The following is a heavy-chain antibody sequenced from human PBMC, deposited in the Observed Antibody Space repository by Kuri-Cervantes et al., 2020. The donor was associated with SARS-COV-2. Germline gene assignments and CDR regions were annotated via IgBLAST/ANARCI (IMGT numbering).Heavy chain of an antibody. V-gene: IGHV4-34*01. CDR1: GGSFSGYY. CDR2: IHYTGSA. Sequence: ESLKISCAVYGGSFSGYYWSWIRQPPGKGLEWIGNIHYTGSAYYTWSLKSRVTISVDTSKNQFSLKLNSVTAADTAVYYCARRGGATYYFDYWGQGTLVTVSS. D-gene: IGHD1-26*01. CDR3: ARRGGATYYFDY. J-gene: IGHJ4*02.